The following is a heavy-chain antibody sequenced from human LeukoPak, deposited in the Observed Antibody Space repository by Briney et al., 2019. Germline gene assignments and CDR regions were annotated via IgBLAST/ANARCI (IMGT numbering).Heavy chain of an antibody. Sequence: SETLSLTCTVSGGSISSYYRSWIRQPPGKGLEWIGYIYYSGSTNYNPSLKSRVTISVDTSKNQFSLKLSSVTAADTAVYYCARSPIVVVPAAMHAFDIWGQGTMVTVSS. CDR1: GGSISSYY. CDR2: IYYSGST. J-gene: IGHJ3*02. CDR3: ARSPIVVVPAAMHAFDI. V-gene: IGHV4-59*08. D-gene: IGHD2-2*01.